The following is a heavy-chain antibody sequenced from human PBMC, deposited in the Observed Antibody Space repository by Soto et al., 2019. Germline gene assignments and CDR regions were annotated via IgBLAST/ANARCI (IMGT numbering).Heavy chain of an antibody. Sequence: QVQLVESGGGVVQPGRSLRLSCAASGFTFSSYGMHWVRQAPGKGLEWVAIISYDGNYKYYADSVKGRFTISRDNPKNTLYLQMNGLRAEDTAVYYCGKVSTYYYDSTFDYWGQGTLVTVSS. CDR1: GFTFSSYG. D-gene: IGHD3-22*01. V-gene: IGHV3-30*18. CDR3: GKVSTYYYDSTFDY. CDR2: ISYDGNYK. J-gene: IGHJ4*02.